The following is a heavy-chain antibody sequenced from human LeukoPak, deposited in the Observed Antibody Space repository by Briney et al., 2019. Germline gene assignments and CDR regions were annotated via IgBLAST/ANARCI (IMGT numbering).Heavy chain of an antibody. V-gene: IGHV3-9*01. Sequence: PGGSLRLSCAASGFTFDDYAKHWVRQAPGKGLEWVSGISWNSGSIGYADSVKGRFTISRDNAKNSLYLQMNSLRAEDTALYYCAKGIYYDSSGSSDYWGQGTLVTVSS. CDR3: AKGIYYDSSGSSDY. J-gene: IGHJ4*02. CDR2: ISWNSGSI. D-gene: IGHD3-22*01. CDR1: GFTFDDYA.